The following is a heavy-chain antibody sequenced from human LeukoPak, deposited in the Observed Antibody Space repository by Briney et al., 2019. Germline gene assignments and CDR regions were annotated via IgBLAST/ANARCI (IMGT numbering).Heavy chain of an antibody. CDR1: GFTFSSYE. Sequence: PGGSLRLSCAASGFTFSSYEMNWVRQAPGKGLEWVSYISSSGSTIYYADSVKGRFTIARDNAKNSLYLQMNSLRAEDTAVYYCARDRLYQVPVYYYGMDVWGEGTTVTVSS. V-gene: IGHV3-48*03. CDR3: ARDRLYQVPVYYYGMDV. CDR2: ISSSGSTI. J-gene: IGHJ6*01. D-gene: IGHD2-2*01.